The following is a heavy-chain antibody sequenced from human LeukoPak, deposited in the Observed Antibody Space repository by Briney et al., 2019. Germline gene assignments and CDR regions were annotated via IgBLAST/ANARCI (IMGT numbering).Heavy chain of an antibody. CDR1: GFTLSSYA. V-gene: IGHV3-23*01. J-gene: IGHJ4*02. CDR3: AKRGAEVGASVAPGDY. D-gene: IGHD1-26*01. Sequence: GGSLRLSCPASGFTLSSYAMNWVRQAPGKGLEWVSGISGSGSAYYADSVKGRFSISRDKSKNTVYLQMDSLRAEDTAVYYCAKRGAEVGASVAPGDYWGQGTLLTVSS. CDR2: ISGSGSA.